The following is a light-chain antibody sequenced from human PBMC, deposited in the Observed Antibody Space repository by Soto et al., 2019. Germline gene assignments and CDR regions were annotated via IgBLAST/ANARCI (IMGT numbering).Light chain of an antibody. CDR2: DVS. CDR1: SSDVGGYNY. CDR3: SSYTSSTTIV. Sequence: QSALTQPASVSGSPGQSITISCTGTSSDVGGYNYVSWYQQHPGKDPKLMISDVSKRPSGVSNRVSGSKSGNTASLTISGLQAEDEADYYCSSYTSSTTIVFGGGTKLTVL. V-gene: IGLV2-14*01. J-gene: IGLJ2*01.